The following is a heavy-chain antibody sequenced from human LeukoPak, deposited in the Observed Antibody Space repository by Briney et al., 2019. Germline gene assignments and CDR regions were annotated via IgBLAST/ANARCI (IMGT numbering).Heavy chain of an antibody. CDR1: GFTFSSYA. CDR2: ISYDGSNK. CDR3: AGDSSSWYYFDY. Sequence: PGGSLRLSCAASGFTFSSYAMHWVRQAPGKGLEWVAVISYDGSNKYYADSVKGRFTISRDNSKNTLYLQVNSLRAEDTAVYYCAGDSSSWYYFDYWGQGTLVTVSS. V-gene: IGHV3-30-3*01. J-gene: IGHJ4*02. D-gene: IGHD6-13*01.